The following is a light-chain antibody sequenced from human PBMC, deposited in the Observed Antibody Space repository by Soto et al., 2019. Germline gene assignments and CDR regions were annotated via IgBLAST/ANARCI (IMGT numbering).Light chain of an antibody. CDR1: SGHSTYS. Sequence: QLVLTQSPSASASLGASVKVTCTLSSGHSTYSIAWHQQQPEKAPRFLMNLNSDGSHTKGDGIPDRFSGSSSGAERYLTISRLQSEDEADYYCQTWGSGIVVFGGGTQLTVL. CDR3: QTWGSGIVV. V-gene: IGLV4-69*01. CDR2: LNSDGSH. J-gene: IGLJ2*01.